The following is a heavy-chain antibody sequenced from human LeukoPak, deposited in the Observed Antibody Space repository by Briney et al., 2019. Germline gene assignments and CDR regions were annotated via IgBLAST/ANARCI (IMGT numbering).Heavy chain of an antibody. J-gene: IGHJ6*02. Sequence: GGSLRLSCAASGFTFDDYAMYWVRQAPGKGLEWVSAIDWNSGSIDYADSVKGRSAISRDNAKNSLWLQMNSLRAEDTALYYCVQGRGPYYYYYGMDVWGQGTTVTVSS. CDR3: VQGRGPYYYYYGMDV. CDR2: IDWNSGSI. V-gene: IGHV3-9*01. D-gene: IGHD5-24*01. CDR1: GFTFDDYA.